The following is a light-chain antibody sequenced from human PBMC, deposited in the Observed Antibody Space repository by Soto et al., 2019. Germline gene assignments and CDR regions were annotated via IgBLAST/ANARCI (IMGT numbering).Light chain of an antibody. CDR2: YDS. Sequence: SYELTQPPSVSVAPEKTARLTCGGDNIGSKRVHWYRQKPGQAPVLVIYYDSDRPSGIPERFSGSNSGNTATLTINRVEAGDEADYFCQVWDITTDHYVFGTGTKLTVL. J-gene: IGLJ1*01. CDR3: QVWDITTDHYV. CDR1: NIGSKR. V-gene: IGLV3-21*04.